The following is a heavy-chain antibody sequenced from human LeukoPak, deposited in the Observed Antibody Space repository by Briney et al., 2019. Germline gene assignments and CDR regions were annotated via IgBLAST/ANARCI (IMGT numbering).Heavy chain of an antibody. D-gene: IGHD5-12*01. J-gene: IGHJ4*02. Sequence: GGSLRLSCAAPGFIFSSYEMHWVRKAPGKGLEWVSYISSSGSTIYYADSVKGRFTISRDNSKNTLYLQMNSLRAADTAVYYCARDGRGYSGYDPRIDFDYWGQGTLVTVSS. CDR3: ARDGRGYSGYDPRIDFDY. V-gene: IGHV3-48*03. CDR2: ISSSGSTI. CDR1: GFIFSSYE.